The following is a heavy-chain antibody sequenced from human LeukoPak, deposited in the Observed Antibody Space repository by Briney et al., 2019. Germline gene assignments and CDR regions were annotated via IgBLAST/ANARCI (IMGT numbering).Heavy chain of an antibody. CDR1: GGSFSGYY. J-gene: IGHJ4*02. CDR3: ARLVGRLVVVFDY. V-gene: IGHV4-34*01. Sequence: SETLSLTCAVYGGSFSGYYWSWIRQPPGKGLEWIGEINHSGSTNYNPSLKSRVTISVDTSKNQFSLKLSSVTAADTAVYYCARLVGRLVVVFDYWDQGTLVTVSS. D-gene: IGHD3-22*01. CDR2: INHSGST.